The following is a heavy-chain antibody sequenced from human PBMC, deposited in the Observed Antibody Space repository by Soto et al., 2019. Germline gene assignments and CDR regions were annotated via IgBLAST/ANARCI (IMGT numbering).Heavy chain of an antibody. J-gene: IGHJ6*02. CDR2: INPNSGGT. V-gene: IGHV1-2*04. CDR1: GYTFTGYY. CDR3: ARGYCTNGVCYYYYYYGMDV. Sequence: ASVKVSCKASGYTFTGYYMHWVRQAPGQGLEWVGWINPNSGGTDYAQKFQGWVTMTRDTSISTAYMELSRLRSDDTAVYYCARGYCTNGVCYYYYYYGMDVWGQGTMVTVSS. D-gene: IGHD2-8*01.